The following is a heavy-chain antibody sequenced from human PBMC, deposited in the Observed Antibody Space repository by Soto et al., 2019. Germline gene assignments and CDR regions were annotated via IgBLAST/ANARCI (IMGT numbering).Heavy chain of an antibody. Sequence: GGSLRLSCAVSGFTFSNYWMSWVRQAPGKGLEWVANIKQDGSEKNYVDSVEGRFTISRDNAKNSLYLQMNSLRAEDTAVYYCAFSSSPFDYWGQGTLVTVSS. CDR3: AFSSSPFDY. J-gene: IGHJ4*02. CDR1: GFTFSNYW. V-gene: IGHV3-7*05. CDR2: IKQDGSEK.